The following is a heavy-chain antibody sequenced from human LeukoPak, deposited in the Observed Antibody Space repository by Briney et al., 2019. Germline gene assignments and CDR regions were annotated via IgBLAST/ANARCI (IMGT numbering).Heavy chain of an antibody. CDR1: GFPFSSYS. Sequence: GGSLRLSCSASGFPFSSYSMNWVRQAPGKGLEWVSSISSSSSSYIYYSDSVKGRFTISRDNAKNTLYLQMNSLRAEDTAVYYCARVHYYDSSGNFDYWGQGTMVSVSS. J-gene: IGHJ4*02. CDR2: ISSSSSSYI. D-gene: IGHD3-22*01. CDR3: ARVHYYDSSGNFDY. V-gene: IGHV3-21*01.